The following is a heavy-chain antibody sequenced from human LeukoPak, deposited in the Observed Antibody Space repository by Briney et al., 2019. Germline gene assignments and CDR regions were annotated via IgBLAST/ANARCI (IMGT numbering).Heavy chain of an antibody. Sequence: PGGSLRLSCAASGFTFSDHNMSWIRQAPGKGLEWVSYISSSSSTIYYADSVKGRFTISRDNAKNSLYLQMNSLRDEDTAVYYCARDADIVVVVAATAFDYWGQGTLVTVSS. CDR3: ARDADIVVVVAATAFDY. V-gene: IGHV3-48*02. D-gene: IGHD2-15*01. CDR1: GFTFSDHN. J-gene: IGHJ4*02. CDR2: ISSSSSTI.